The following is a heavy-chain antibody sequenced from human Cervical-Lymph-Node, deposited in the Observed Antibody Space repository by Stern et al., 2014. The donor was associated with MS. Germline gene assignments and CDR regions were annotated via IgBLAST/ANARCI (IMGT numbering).Heavy chain of an antibody. CDR3: ERRRDSDSYDTFDI. CDR2: IYPADSDT. Sequence: EVQLVESGAEVKKPGESLKISCKTSGYSFSHFWIGWVRQMPGKGLEWVGIIYPADSDTTYSPSFQGQVTISADVSISTAYLQWSSLKASDTAMYYCERRRDSDSYDTFDIWGQGTMLTVSS. J-gene: IGHJ3*02. CDR1: GYSFSHFW. V-gene: IGHV5-51*01. D-gene: IGHD3-22*01.